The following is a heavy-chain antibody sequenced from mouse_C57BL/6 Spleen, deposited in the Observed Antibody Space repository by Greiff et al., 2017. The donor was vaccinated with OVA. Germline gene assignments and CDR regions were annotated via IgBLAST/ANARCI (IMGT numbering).Heavy chain of an antibody. Sequence: QVQLQQPGPELVKPGASVKISCKASGYAFSSSWMNWVKQRPGKGLEWIGRIYPGDGDTNYNGKFKGKATLTADKSSSTAYMQLSSLTSEDSAVYFCARSHYYSNYDYWGHGTTLTVSS. CDR1: GYAFSSSW. CDR2: IYPGDGDT. CDR3: ARSHYYSNYDY. J-gene: IGHJ2*01. D-gene: IGHD2-5*01. V-gene: IGHV1-82*01.